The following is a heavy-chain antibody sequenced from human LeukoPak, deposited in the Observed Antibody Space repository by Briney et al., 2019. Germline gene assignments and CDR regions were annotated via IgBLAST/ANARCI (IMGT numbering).Heavy chain of an antibody. CDR1: GGTFSRYA. D-gene: IGHD5-18*01. CDR3: ARAPHSYSYAQGY. J-gene: IGHJ4*02. CDR2: IIPIHGIA. Sequence: SVKVSCKASGGTFSRYAISWVRQAPGQGLEWMGRIIPIHGIANYAQKFQGRVTITADKSTSTAYMELSSLRSEDTAVYYCARAPHSYSYAQGYWGQGTLVTVSS. V-gene: IGHV1-69*04.